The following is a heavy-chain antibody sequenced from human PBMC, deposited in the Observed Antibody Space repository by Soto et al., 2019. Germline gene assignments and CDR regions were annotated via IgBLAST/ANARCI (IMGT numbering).Heavy chain of an antibody. CDR1: GYTFSNYD. D-gene: IGHD3-10*01. V-gene: IGHV1-8*01. CDR2: VNPNNGDT. Sequence: QVQLVQSGAELKKPGASVKVSCKASGYTFSNYDMNWVRQATGQGPEWIGWVNPNNGDTGYAHKCQGRVTLTTDISTTTAYMELTSLRSEDTAIYYCAKVSRKGSAIDFDYWGQGTLITVSS. J-gene: IGHJ4*02. CDR3: AKVSRKGSAIDFDY.